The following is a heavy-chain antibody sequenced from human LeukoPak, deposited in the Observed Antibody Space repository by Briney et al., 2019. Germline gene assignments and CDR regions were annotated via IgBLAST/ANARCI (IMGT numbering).Heavy chain of an antibody. D-gene: IGHD5-18*01. CDR2: IYYSVTT. Sequence: SETLSLTCTVSGDSISSYYWSWIRQPPGKGLEWIGYIYYSVTTNYNPSLKSRVTISVDTSKNQFSLKLSSVTAADTAVYYCARVADGYSYFDYWGQGTLVTVSS. CDR1: GDSISSYY. J-gene: IGHJ4*02. V-gene: IGHV4-59*01. CDR3: ARVADGYSYFDY.